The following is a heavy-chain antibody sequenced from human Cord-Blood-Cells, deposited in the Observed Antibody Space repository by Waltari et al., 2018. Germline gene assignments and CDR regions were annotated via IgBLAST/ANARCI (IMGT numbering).Heavy chain of an antibody. D-gene: IGHD6-6*01. CDR2: FDPEDGET. CDR3: ATDQIAARPGYYYYYYMDV. CDR1: GYTLTELS. J-gene: IGHJ6*03. V-gene: IGHV1-24*01. Sequence: QVQLVQSGAEVKKPGASVKVSCTVSGYTLTELSMHWVRQAPGNGLEWMGGFDPEDGETIYAQKFQGRVTMTEDTSTDTAYMELSSLRSEDTAVYYGATDQIAARPGYYYYYYMDVWGKGTTVTVSS.